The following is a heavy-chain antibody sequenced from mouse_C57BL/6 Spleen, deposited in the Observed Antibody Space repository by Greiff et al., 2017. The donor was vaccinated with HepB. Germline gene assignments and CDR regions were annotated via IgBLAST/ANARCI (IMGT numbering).Heavy chain of an antibody. CDR3: AREGITTVVD. D-gene: IGHD1-1*01. CDR1: GYSITSGYY. V-gene: IGHV3-6*01. CDR2: ISYDGSN. J-gene: IGHJ3*01. Sequence: VQLQQSGPGLVKPSQSLSLTCSVTGYSITSGYYWNWIRQFPGNKLEWMGYISYDGSNNYNPSLKNRISITRDTSKNQFFLKLNSVTTEDTATYYCAREGITTVVDWGQGTLVTVSA.